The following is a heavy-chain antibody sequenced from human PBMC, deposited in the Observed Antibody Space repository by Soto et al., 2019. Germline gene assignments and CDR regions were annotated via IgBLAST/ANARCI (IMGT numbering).Heavy chain of an antibody. D-gene: IGHD3-3*01. Sequence: QVQVVESGGGVVQPGRSLRLSCAASGFTFSSFGMHWVRQAPGKGLEWVSLIWYDGSKKSYGDSVKGRFTISRDNSRNTVYLQMNSLRADDTAVYYCAGDASYYSLGSGYFPSRNGMDVWGQGTTVTVSS. CDR3: AGDASYYSLGSGYFPSRNGMDV. V-gene: IGHV3-33*01. J-gene: IGHJ6*02. CDR1: GFTFSSFG. CDR2: IWYDGSKK.